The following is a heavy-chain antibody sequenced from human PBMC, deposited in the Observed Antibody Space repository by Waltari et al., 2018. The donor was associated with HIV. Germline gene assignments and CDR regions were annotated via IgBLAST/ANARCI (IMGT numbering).Heavy chain of an antibody. J-gene: IGHJ4*02. CDR2: INACKGNT. D-gene: IGHD3-16*01. CDR1: GYTFTSYA. CDR3: ARSAVINVRGLDY. Sequence: QVQLVQSGAEVKKPGASVKVSCKASGYTFTSYAMHWVRQAPGQRLEWMGWINACKGNTKYSQKFQGRVTITRDTSASTAYMELSSLRSEDTAVYYCARSAVINVRGLDYWGQGTLVTVSS. V-gene: IGHV1-3*01.